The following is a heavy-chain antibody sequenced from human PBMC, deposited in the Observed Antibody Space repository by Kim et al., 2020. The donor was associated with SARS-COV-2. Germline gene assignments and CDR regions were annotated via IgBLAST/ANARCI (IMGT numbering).Heavy chain of an antibody. CDR2: IKSKTDGGTT. Sequence: GGSLRLSCAASGFTFSNAWMSWVRQAPGKGLEWVGRIKSKTDGGTTDYAAPVKGRFTISRDDSKNTLYLQMNSLKTEDTAVYYCTTDLWVLDAAIEEGGGGDWFDPWGQGTLVTVSS. CDR3: TTDLWVLDAAIEEGGGGDWFDP. D-gene: IGHD2-2*02. V-gene: IGHV3-15*01. J-gene: IGHJ5*02. CDR1: GFTFSNAW.